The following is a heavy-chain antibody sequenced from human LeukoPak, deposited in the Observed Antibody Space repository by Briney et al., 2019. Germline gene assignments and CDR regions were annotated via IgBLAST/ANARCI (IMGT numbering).Heavy chain of an antibody. J-gene: IGHJ3*01. CDR1: GFTFSDYA. D-gene: IGHD5-18*01. CDR2: IWDDGSKE. Sequence: PGGSLRLSCAASGFTFSDYAMHWVRQAPGKGLEWVAHIWDDGSKEKYADSVKGRFIISRDNSKNALYFQMNSLRAEDTAVYYCAKGIQHADKNGLDVWGQGTMVTVSS. V-gene: IGHV3-33*06. CDR3: AKGIQHADKNGLDV.